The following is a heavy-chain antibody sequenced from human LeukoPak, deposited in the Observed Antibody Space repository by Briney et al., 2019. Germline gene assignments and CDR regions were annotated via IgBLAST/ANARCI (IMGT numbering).Heavy chain of an antibody. J-gene: IGHJ4*02. Sequence: GGSLRLSCAASGFTFSSHAMSWVRQAPGKGLEWVSSIGGSGKNTFYADAVKGRFTISRDNSKDTLYLQMNSLRAEDTAVYYCAKDLETINPTMDWGQGTLVTISS. CDR1: GFTFSSHA. D-gene: IGHD3-10*01. CDR3: AKDLETINPTMD. V-gene: IGHV3-23*01. CDR2: IGGSGKNT.